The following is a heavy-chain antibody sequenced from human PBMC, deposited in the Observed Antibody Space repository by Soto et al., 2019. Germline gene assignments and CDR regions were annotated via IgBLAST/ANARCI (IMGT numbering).Heavy chain of an antibody. Sequence: ASVKVSCKASGYTFSNEAITWVRQAPGQGLEWMGWVSAYNGNTNYAQKFKGRVTMTTDTSTSTAYMEVRSLRYDDTAVYFCARDIPNGIAAAGDFDPWGQGTLVTVSS. CDR3: ARDIPNGIAAAGDFDP. V-gene: IGHV1-18*01. CDR2: VSAYNGNT. J-gene: IGHJ5*02. D-gene: IGHD6-13*01. CDR1: GYTFSNEA.